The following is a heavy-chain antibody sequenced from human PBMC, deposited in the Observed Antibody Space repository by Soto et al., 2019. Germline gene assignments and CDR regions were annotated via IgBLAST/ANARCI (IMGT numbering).Heavy chain of an antibody. CDR3: ARLGSYDFWSGYRYYYYYGMDV. CDR2: IYYSGST. Sequence: QLQLQESGPGLVKPSETLSLTCTVSGGSISSSSYYWGWIRQPPGKGLEWIGSIYYSGSTYYNPSLKSRVTISVDTSKNQFSLKLSSVTAADTAVYYCARLGSYDFWSGYRYYYYYGMDVWGQGTTVTVSS. D-gene: IGHD3-3*01. CDR1: GGSISSSSYY. V-gene: IGHV4-39*01. J-gene: IGHJ6*02.